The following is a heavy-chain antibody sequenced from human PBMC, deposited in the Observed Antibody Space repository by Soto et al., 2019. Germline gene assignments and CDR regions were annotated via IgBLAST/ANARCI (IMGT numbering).Heavy chain of an antibody. D-gene: IGHD3-10*01. J-gene: IGHJ6*02. V-gene: IGHV4-34*12. CDR2: IIQSGST. CDR1: GGSFSGYY. CDR3: ARVGRGRRYYYYGMDV. Sequence: NPSETLSLTCTVYGGSFSGYYWSWIRQPPGKGLEWIGEIIQSGSTNYTPSLKSRVTISVDTSKNQFSLQLSSVTAADTAVYYCARVGRGRRYYYYGMDVWGQGTTVTVSS.